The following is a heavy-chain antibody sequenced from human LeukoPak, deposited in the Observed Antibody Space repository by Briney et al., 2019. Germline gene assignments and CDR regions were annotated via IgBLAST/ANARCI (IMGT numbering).Heavy chain of an antibody. Sequence: ASVKVSCKASGLTLSTYAISWVRQAPGQGLEWMGGIIPMFGSAHYAQKFQDRVTITTDESTTIAYMELSSLRSEDTAVYYCASSPRIVGRLDYYYYMDVWAKGPRSPTL. CDR3: ASSPRIVGRLDYYYYMDV. V-gene: IGHV1-69*05. CDR2: IIPMFGSA. D-gene: IGHD6-6*01. J-gene: IGHJ6*03. CDR1: GLTLSTYA.